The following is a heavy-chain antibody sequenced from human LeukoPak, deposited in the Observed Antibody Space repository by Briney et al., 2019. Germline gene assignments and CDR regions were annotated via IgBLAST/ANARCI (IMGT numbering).Heavy chain of an antibody. Sequence: GGSLRLSCAVSGFTLSSYSMHWVRQAQGKVMEWVAVISYDGSNKYYADSVKGRFTISRDNSKNTLYLQMNSLRAEDTAVYYCARDSSGWARVYYGMDVWAQGTTVTVSS. V-gene: IGHV3-30-3*01. CDR1: GFTLSSYS. CDR2: ISYDGSNK. J-gene: IGHJ6*02. D-gene: IGHD6-19*01. CDR3: ARDSSGWARVYYGMDV.